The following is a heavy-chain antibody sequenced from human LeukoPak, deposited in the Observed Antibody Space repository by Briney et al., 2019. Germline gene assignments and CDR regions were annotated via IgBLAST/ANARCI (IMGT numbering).Heavy chain of an antibody. J-gene: IGHJ6*03. V-gene: IGHV1-8*01. CDR3: ASASQFSSGWTNYYYYMDV. D-gene: IGHD6-19*01. CDR1: GYTFTSYD. Sequence: ASVKVSCKASGYTFTSYDINWVRQATGQGLERMGWMNPNSGNTGYAQKFQGRVTMTRNTSISTAYMELSSLRSEDTAVYYCASASQFSSGWTNYYYYMDVWGKGTTVTVSS. CDR2: MNPNSGNT.